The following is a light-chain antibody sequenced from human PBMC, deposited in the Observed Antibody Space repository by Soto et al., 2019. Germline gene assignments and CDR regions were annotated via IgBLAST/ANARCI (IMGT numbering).Light chain of an antibody. V-gene: IGLV1-47*01. Sequence: QAVVTQPPSAYGTPGRRVNISCSGGSSNIGLNYVYWYQQLPGTAPKLLIYKTGERPSGVPDRFSGSKSGTSASLAISGLRSEDEAEYFCSVWDNRLSCRVFGEGTKLTVL. CDR2: KTG. J-gene: IGLJ3*02. CDR3: SVWDNRLSCRV. CDR1: SSNIGLNY.